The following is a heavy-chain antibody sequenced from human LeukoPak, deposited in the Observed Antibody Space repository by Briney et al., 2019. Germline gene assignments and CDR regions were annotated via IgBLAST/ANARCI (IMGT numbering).Heavy chain of an antibody. V-gene: IGHV1-2*02. CDR3: ARANFLYCSSTTCLFDY. D-gene: IGHD2-2*01. CDR2: INPNSGDT. J-gene: IGHJ4*02. CDR1: GCTFTDYY. Sequence: ASVKVSCKASGCTFTDYYLHWVRQAPGQGFEWMGWINPNSGDTNYAQKFQGRVTMTRDTSISTAHMEMSRLRSDDTAVYYCARANFLYCSSTTCLFDYWSQGTLVTVSS.